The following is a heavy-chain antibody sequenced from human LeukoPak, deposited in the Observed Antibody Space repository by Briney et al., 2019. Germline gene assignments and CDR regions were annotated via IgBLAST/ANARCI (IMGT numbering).Heavy chain of an antibody. CDR3: ARARVDSSGYYYFDY. J-gene: IGHJ4*02. CDR2: IYYSGTT. D-gene: IGHD3-22*01. CDR1: GGSISNYY. Sequence: NPSETLSLTCTVSGGSISNYYWSWIRQPPGKGLKWIGFIYYSGTTNYNPSLKSRVTISLDTSKNQFSLKLSSVTAADTAVYYCARARVDSSGYYYFDYWGQGTLVTVSS. V-gene: IGHV4-59*01.